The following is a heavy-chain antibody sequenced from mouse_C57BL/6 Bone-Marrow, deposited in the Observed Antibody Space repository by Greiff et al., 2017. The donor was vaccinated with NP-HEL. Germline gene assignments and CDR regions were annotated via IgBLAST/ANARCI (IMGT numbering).Heavy chain of an antibody. Sequence: VQLQQPGAELVRPGSSVKLSCKASGYTFTSYWMHWVKQRPIQGLEWIGNIHPSDSGTHYNQKFKDKATLTVDKSSSTAYMQLSSLTSEDSEVYYCAWGAYIEDFDYWGQGTTLTVSS. V-gene: IGHV1-52*01. CDR2: IHPSDSGT. J-gene: IGHJ2*01. D-gene: IGHD3-1*01. CDR3: AWGAYIEDFDY. CDR1: GYTFTSYW.